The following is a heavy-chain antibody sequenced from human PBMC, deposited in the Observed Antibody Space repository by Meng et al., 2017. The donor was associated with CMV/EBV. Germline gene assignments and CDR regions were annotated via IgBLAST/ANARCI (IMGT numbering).Heavy chain of an antibody. J-gene: IGHJ3*02. CDR3: ARDPPYSGAFDI. CDR2: IKQDGSEK. Sequence: GESLKISFAASGFTFSSYWMSWVRQAPGKGMEWVANIKQDGSEKYYVDSVKGRFTISRDNAKNSLYLQMNSLRAEDTAVYYCARDPPYSGAFDIWGQGTMVTVSS. CDR1: GFTFSSYW. D-gene: IGHD1-26*01. V-gene: IGHV3-7*01.